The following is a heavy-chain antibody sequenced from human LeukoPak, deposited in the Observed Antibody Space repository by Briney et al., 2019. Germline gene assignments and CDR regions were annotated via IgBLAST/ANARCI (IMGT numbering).Heavy chain of an antibody. V-gene: IGHV1-18*01. CDR2: ISPYNGET. J-gene: IGHJ4*02. CDR1: GYIFPSYG. D-gene: IGHD1-26*01. Sequence: ASVKVSCKGSGYIFPSYGLAWVRQAPGQGLEWMGWISPYNGETKYAQNFQDRLTLTTDTSTSTAYMELRSLRPDDTAVYYCVRDNLPVGSPENYFDSWGQGTLVTVSS. CDR3: VRDNLPVGSPENYFDS.